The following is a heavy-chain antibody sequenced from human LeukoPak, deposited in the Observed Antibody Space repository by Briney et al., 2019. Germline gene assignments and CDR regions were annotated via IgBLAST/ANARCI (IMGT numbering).Heavy chain of an antibody. CDR1: GLTFSRNS. V-gene: IGHV3-23*01. J-gene: IGHJ4*02. CDR3: VRGPLYSSLEY. Sequence: GGSLRLSCAASGLTFSRNSLSWVRQPPGKGLEWVSTISGRDGSTYYAGSVRGRFTISRDNSDNTLFLQMNSLRAEDTAVYYCVRGPLYSSLEYWGQGSLVTVSS. CDR2: ISGRDGST. D-gene: IGHD4-11*01.